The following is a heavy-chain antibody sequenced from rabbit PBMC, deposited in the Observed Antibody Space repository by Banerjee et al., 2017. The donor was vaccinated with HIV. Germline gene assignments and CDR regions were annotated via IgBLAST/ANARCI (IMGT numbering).Heavy chain of an antibody. CDR2: IYAGDGST. V-gene: IGHV1S40*01. D-gene: IGHD6-1*01. Sequence: VRQAPGKGLEWIGCIYAGDGSTDYASWVNGRFSISKTSSTTVTLQMTGLTAADTATYFCARTDANGAGHGYAYFTLWGPGTLVTVS. CDR3: ARTDANGAGHGYAYFTL. J-gene: IGHJ4*01.